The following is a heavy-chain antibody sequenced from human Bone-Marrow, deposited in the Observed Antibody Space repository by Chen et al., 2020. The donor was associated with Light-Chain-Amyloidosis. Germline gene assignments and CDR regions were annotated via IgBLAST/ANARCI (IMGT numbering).Heavy chain of an antibody. CDR2: INRSGST. V-gene: IGHV4-34*01. CDR3: ARGGLDH. CDR1: GRSISGYY. Sequence: QVQLQQWGAGLLKPSETLSLTCAVHGRSISGYYWNWLRQSPGKGLEWIGEINRSGSTNYNPSLKSRVTMSVDTSKNQFSLKVNSVTAADTAVYYCARGGLDHWGQGTLVTVSS. J-gene: IGHJ4*02.